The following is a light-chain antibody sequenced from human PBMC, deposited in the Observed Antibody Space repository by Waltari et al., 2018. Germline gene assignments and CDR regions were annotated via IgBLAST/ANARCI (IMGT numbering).Light chain of an antibody. Sequence: DIQMTQSPSSLSASVGDRVTITCHASQDISHYLNWYQQKRGRAPKVLISDVSNLQRGVPSRFSGSGSGTDFTFTISSLQPEDIVTYYCQQYDNVPRFGGGTKVEIK. J-gene: IGKJ4*01. CDR2: DVS. CDR1: QDISHY. V-gene: IGKV1-33*01. CDR3: QQYDNVPR.